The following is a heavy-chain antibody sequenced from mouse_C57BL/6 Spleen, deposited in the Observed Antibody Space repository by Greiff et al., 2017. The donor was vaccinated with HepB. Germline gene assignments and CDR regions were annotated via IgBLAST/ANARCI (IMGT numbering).Heavy chain of an antibody. CDR2: IYPGDGDT. V-gene: IGHV1-82*01. CDR3: AREDYGRPFFAY. J-gene: IGHJ3*01. Sequence: QVQLQQSGPELVKPGASVKISCKASGYAFSSSWMNWVKQRPGKGLEWIGRIYPGDGDTNYNGKFKGKATLTADKSSSTAYMQLSSLTSEDSAVYFCAREDYGRPFFAYWGQGTLVTVSA. CDR1: GYAFSSSW. D-gene: IGHD1-1*01.